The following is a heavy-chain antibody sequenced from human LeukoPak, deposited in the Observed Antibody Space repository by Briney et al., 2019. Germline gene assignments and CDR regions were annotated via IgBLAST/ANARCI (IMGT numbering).Heavy chain of an antibody. Sequence: PGGSLRLSCAASGFTFSSYGMHWVRQAPGKGLEWVAFIRYDGSNKYYADSVKGRFTISRDNSKNTLYLQMNSLRAEDTAVYYCAKGLMGVRDGYNYDAFDIWGQGTMVTVSS. V-gene: IGHV3-30*02. CDR2: IRYDGSNK. CDR1: GFTFSSYG. J-gene: IGHJ3*02. CDR3: AKGLMGVRDGYNYDAFDI. D-gene: IGHD5-24*01.